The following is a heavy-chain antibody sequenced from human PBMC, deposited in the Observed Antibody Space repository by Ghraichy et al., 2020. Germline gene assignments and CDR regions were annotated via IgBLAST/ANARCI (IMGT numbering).Heavy chain of an antibody. J-gene: IGHJ3*02. V-gene: IGHV3-21*01. Sequence: GGPLRLSCAASGFTFSSYSMNWVRQAPGKGLEWVSSISSSSSYIYYADSVKGRFTISRDNAKNSLYLQMNSLRAEDTAVYYCARDWRIVGATLAFDIWGQGTMVTVSS. CDR3: ARDWRIVGATLAFDI. CDR2: ISSSSSYI. CDR1: GFTFSSYS. D-gene: IGHD1-26*01.